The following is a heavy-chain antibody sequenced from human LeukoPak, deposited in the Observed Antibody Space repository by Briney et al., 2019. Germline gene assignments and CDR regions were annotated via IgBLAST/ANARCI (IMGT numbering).Heavy chain of an antibody. CDR1: GFTFSSYW. CDR3: VRGGFGHAMDV. J-gene: IGHJ6*02. V-gene: IGHV3-74*01. CDR2: IDNDGGRT. D-gene: IGHD3-10*01. Sequence: PGGSLRLSCAASGFTFSSYWMHWVCHVPGRGVMWVSAIDNDGGRTNYADSVKGRSTISRDNAKSTLYLQMTNLGAEDTAVYYCVRGGFGHAMDVWGQGTTVTVSS.